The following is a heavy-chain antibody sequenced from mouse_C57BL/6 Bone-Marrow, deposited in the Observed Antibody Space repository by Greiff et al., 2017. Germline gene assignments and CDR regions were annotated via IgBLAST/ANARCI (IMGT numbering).Heavy chain of an antibody. CDR1: GFTFSSYG. Sequence: EVMLVESGGDLVKPGGSLKLSCAASGFTFSSYGMSWVRQTPDKRLEWVATISSGGSYTYYPDSVKGRYTISRDNAKNTLYLQMGSLKSEDTAMYYSARQAYDEYVDYWGQGTTLTVSS. J-gene: IGHJ2*01. V-gene: IGHV5-6*01. D-gene: IGHD2-3*01. CDR2: ISSGGSYT. CDR3: ARQAYDEYVDY.